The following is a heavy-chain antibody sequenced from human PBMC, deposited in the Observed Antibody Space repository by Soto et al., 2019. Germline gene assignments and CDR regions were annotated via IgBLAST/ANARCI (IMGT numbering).Heavy chain of an antibody. V-gene: IGHV2-26*01. CDR2: IFSNDEK. CDR1: GFSLSNARMG. D-gene: IGHD3-10*01. J-gene: IGHJ5*02. CDR3: ARIDITMVRGVGVGGWFDP. Sequence: QVTLKESGPVLVKPTETLTLTCTVSGFSLSNARMGVSWIRQPPGKALEWLAHIFSNDEKSYSTSLKSRLTIPKDTPKSNVVLTMTNMDPVDTATYYCARIDITMVRGVGVGGWFDPWGQGTLVTVSS.